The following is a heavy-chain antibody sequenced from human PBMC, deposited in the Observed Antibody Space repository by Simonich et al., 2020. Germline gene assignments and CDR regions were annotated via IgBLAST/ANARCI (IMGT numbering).Heavy chain of an antibody. Sequence: QVQLVQSGAEVKKPGASVKVSCKASGYTFTSYGISWVRQAPGQGLEWMGWISAYNGNTNDAQKLQGRVPMTTDTSTSTAYMELRSLRSDDTAVYYCARASRGTWWYYYFDYWGQGTLVTVSS. CDR1: GYTFTSYG. CDR3: ARASRGTWWYYYFDY. V-gene: IGHV1-18*01. D-gene: IGHD2-15*01. CDR2: ISAYNGNT. J-gene: IGHJ4*02.